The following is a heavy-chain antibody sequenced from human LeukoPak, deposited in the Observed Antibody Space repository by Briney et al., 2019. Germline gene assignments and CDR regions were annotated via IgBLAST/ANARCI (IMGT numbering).Heavy chain of an antibody. CDR3: AKDRDTTGYEH. D-gene: IGHD3-22*01. CDR1: GFTFEHYA. CDR2: VTGDGSST. Sequence: GGSLRLSCAASGFTFEHYAMHWVRQAPGKGLEWVSFVTGDGSSTYYADSVKGRFTISRDNSKNSLYLQMNSLKIEDAALYYCAKDRDTTGYEHWGQGTLVTVSS. V-gene: IGHV3-43*02. J-gene: IGHJ1*01.